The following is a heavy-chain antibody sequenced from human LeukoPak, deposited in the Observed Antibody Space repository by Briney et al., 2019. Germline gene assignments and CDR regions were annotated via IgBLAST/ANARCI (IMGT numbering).Heavy chain of an antibody. CDR2: ISYDGSNK. D-gene: IGHD3-22*01. CDR3: AKEATYYYDSSGYYYIDYFDY. V-gene: IGHV3-30*18. Sequence: GRALRLSCAASGFTFSSYGMHWVRQAPGKGLEGVAVISYDGSNKYYADSVKGRFTISRHNSKNTLYLQMNSLRAEDTAVYYCAKEATYYYDSSGYYYIDYFDYWGQGTLVTVSS. CDR1: GFTFSSYG. J-gene: IGHJ4*02.